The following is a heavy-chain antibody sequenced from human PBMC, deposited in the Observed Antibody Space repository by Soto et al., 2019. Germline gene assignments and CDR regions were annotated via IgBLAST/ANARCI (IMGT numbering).Heavy chain of an antibody. V-gene: IGHV1-69*06. Sequence: QVQLVQSGAEVKKPGSSVKVSCKASGGTFSSYAISWVRQAPGQGLEWMVGIIPIFGTANYAQKFQGRVTITADKSTSTAYMELSSLRSEDTAVYYCASTIVGSGGRCYRYYGMDVWGQGTTVTVSS. CDR1: GGTFSSYA. D-gene: IGHD2-15*01. CDR2: IIPIFGTA. CDR3: ASTIVGSGGRCYRYYGMDV. J-gene: IGHJ6*02.